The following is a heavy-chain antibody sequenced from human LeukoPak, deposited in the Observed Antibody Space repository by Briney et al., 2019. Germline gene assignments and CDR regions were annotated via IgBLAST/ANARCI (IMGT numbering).Heavy chain of an antibody. V-gene: IGHV3-7*01. J-gene: IGHJ5*02. CDR3: AKDAPLDPIPGWFDP. D-gene: IGHD1-1*01. CDR1: GFMFSSYW. CDR2: IKQAGSEN. Sequence: GGSLRLSCAASGFMFSSYWMTWVRQAPGKGLEWVANIKQAGSENSYVDSVKGRFTISRDNSKNTLYLQMNSLRAEDTAVYYCAKDAPLDPIPGWFDPWGQGTLVTVSS.